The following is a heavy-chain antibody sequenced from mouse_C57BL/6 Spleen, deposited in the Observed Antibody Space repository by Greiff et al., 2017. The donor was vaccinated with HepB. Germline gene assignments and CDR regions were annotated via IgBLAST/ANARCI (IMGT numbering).Heavy chain of an antibody. Sequence: DVKLVESGGGLVQPGGSMKLSCAASGFTFSDAWMDWVRQSPEKGLEWVAEISNKANNHATYYAMSVKGKFTISRDDSKSSVYLQMNSLRAEDTGVYYCTRRKGDGYACWGQATLVTVCA. CDR3: TRRKGDGYAC. CDR2: ISNKANNHAT. D-gene: IGHD3-3*01. V-gene: IGHV6-6*01. CDR1: GFTFSDAW. J-gene: IGHJ3*01.